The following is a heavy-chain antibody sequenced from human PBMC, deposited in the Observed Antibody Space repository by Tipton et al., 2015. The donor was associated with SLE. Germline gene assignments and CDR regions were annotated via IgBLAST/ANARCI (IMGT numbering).Heavy chain of an antibody. CDR1: GYTFTSYG. CDR3: ARGSLISSSHYALDV. Sequence: QLVQSGAEVKKPGASVKVSCKASGYTFTSYGVSWVRQAPGQGLEWMGWISAYNGKTLYGRKFQGRVTMTADTSTNTAYMEVRSLRSDDTAVYYCARGSLISSSHYALDVWGQGTTVTVSS. J-gene: IGHJ6*02. V-gene: IGHV1-18*01. D-gene: IGHD6-13*01. CDR2: ISAYNGKT.